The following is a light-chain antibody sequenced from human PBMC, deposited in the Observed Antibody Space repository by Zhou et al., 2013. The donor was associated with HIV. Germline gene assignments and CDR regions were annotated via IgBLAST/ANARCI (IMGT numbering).Light chain of an antibody. CDR3: QQRYNWIT. CDR1: QSVSSSY. V-gene: IGKV3D-20*02. J-gene: IGKJ4*01. Sequence: EIVLTQSPGTLSLSPGERATLSCRASQSVSSSYLAWYQQKPGQAPRLLIYGASSRATNIPDRFSGSGSGTDFTLTISSLEPEDFAVYYCQQRYNWITFGGGTKVEIK. CDR2: GAS.